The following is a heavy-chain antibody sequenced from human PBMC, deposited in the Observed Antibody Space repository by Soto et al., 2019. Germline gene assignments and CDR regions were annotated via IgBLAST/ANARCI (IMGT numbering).Heavy chain of an antibody. D-gene: IGHD2-15*01. CDR1: GLTISNAW. J-gene: IGHJ6*02. CDR2: IKTNTEGGTT. Sequence: EGQLVDSGGCFIYPGGSLRLSCAASGLTISNAWMNWVRQAPGKGLEWVGRIKTNTEGGTTDYAAAVKGRFTVSRDDSKNTLYLQMNSLKTEDTAVYYCTTGSVEGVWGQGTMVTVSS. V-gene: IGHV3-15*07. CDR3: TTGSVEGV.